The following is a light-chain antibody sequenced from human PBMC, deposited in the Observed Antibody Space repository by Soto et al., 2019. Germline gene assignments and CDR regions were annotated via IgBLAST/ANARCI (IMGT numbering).Light chain of an antibody. J-gene: IGLJ1*01. CDR3: GAWDDTLSGDV. Sequence: QSVLTQPPSASATPGQRVTISFSGGNSNIGRNSVNWYQQLPGTAPKLLMYSDNQRPSGVPDRFSGSKSGTSASLAISGLQSEDEADHYGGAWDDTLSGDVFGTGTQVT. CDR2: SDN. CDR1: NSNIGRNS. V-gene: IGLV1-44*01.